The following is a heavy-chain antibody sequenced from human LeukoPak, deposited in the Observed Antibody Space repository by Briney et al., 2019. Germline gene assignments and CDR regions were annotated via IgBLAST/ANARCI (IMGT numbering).Heavy chain of an antibody. D-gene: IGHD1/OR15-1a*01. J-gene: IGHJ4*02. CDR3: ASNKARPDSVDY. Sequence: SETLSLTCTVSGGSISSYYWSWIRQPPGKGLEWIGYIYYSGSTYYNPSLKSRVTISVDTSKNQFSLKLSSVTAADTAVYYCASNKARPDSVDYWGQGTLVTVSS. CDR2: IYYSGST. CDR1: GGSISSYY. V-gene: IGHV4-59*12.